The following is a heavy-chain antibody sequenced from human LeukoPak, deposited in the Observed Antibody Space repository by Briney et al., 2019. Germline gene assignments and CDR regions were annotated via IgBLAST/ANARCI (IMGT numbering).Heavy chain of an antibody. CDR2: INPNSGGT. V-gene: IGHV1-2*02. Sequence: EASVKVSCKASGYTFTGYYMHWVRQAPGQGLEWMGWINPNSGGTNYAQKFQGRVTMTRDTSISTAYMELSRLRFDDTAAYYCARINSSRWYDFWGQGTLVTVSS. J-gene: IGHJ4*02. CDR1: GYTFTGYY. CDR3: ARINSSRWYDF. D-gene: IGHD6-13*01.